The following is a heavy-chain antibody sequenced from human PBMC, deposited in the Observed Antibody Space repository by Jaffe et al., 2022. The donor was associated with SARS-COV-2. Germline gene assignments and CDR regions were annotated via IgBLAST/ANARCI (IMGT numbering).Heavy chain of an antibody. J-gene: IGHJ6*02. CDR2: IYTSGST. CDR1: GGSISSYY. V-gene: IGHV4-4*07. Sequence: QVQLQESGPGLVKPSETLSLTCTVSGGSISSYYWSWIRQPAGKGLEWIGRIYTSGSTNYNPSLKSRVTMSVDTSKNQFSLKLSSVTAADTAVYYCARDVEYYDILTGYLFMDVWGQGTTVTVSS. CDR3: ARDVEYYDILTGYLFMDV. D-gene: IGHD3-9*01.